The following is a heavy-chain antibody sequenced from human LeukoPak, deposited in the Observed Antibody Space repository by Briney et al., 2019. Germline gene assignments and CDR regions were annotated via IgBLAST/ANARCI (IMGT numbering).Heavy chain of an antibody. D-gene: IGHD5-18*01. CDR3: ARVTASFAYGMDV. J-gene: IGHJ6*02. CDR2: IYYSGST. V-gene: IGHV4-31*03. CDR1: GGSISSGGYY. Sequence: SETLSPTCTVSGGSISSGGYYWSWIRQHPGKGLEWIGYIYYSGSTYYNPSLKSRITISVDTSRNHFSLQLSSVTAADTALYYCARVTASFAYGMDVWGQGTTVIVSS.